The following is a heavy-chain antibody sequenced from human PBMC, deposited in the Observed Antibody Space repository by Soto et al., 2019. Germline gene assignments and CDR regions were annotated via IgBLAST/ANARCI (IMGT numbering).Heavy chain of an antibody. V-gene: IGHV3-30-3*01. Sequence: GGSRRLSCAASGFTFSSYAMHWVRQAPGKGLEWVAVMSYDGSNKYYADSVKGRFTISRDNSKNTLYLQMNSLRAEDTAVYYCAREPIFGVVSHYYYGMDVWGQGTTVTVSS. CDR2: MSYDGSNK. D-gene: IGHD3-3*01. J-gene: IGHJ6*02. CDR1: GFTFSSYA. CDR3: AREPIFGVVSHYYYGMDV.